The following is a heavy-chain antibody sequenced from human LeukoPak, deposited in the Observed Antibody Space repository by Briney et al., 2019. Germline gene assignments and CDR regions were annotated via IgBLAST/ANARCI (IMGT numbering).Heavy chain of an antibody. Sequence: PGGSLRLSCVASGFTFSSYWMHWVRQGPGKGLVWVSRINSDGSSTSYADSVKGRFTISRDNAKNTLYLQMNSLRAEDTAVYYCARDCGSSGCDYWGQGILVTVSS. CDR2: INSDGSST. J-gene: IGHJ4*02. D-gene: IGHD6-19*01. CDR3: ARDCGSSGCDY. V-gene: IGHV3-74*01. CDR1: GFTFSSYW.